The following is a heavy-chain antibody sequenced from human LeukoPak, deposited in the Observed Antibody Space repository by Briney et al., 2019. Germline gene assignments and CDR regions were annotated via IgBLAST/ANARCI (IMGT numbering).Heavy chain of an antibody. D-gene: IGHD1-26*01. CDR1: GFSFSDYC. CDR2: IIQDGSKM. V-gene: IGHV3-7*03. CDR3: AKLVRTTTENGDY. J-gene: IGHJ4*02. Sequence: AGGSLRLSCTASGFSFSDYCMTWVRQAPGKGLEWVANIIQDGSKMNYVDSVKGRFTISRDNAKNSVFLQMNSLRVEDTAVYYCAKLVRTTTENGDYWGQGTLVTVSS.